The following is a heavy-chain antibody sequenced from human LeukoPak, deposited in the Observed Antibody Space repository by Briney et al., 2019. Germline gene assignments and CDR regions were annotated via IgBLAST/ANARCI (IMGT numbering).Heavy chain of an antibody. J-gene: IGHJ2*01. CDR2: INPSGGST. D-gene: IGHD5-18*01. V-gene: IGHV1-46*01. CDR3: ARESAMVTTKHWYFDL. Sequence: GASVKVSCKASGYTFTSYYMHWVRQAPGQGLEWMGIINPSGGSTSYAQKFQGRITMTRDMSTSTVYMELSSPRSEDTAVYYCARESAMVTTKHWYFDLWGRGTLVTVSS. CDR1: GYTFTSYY.